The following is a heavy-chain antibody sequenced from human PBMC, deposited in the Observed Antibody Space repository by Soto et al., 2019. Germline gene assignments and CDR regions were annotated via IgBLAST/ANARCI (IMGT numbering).Heavy chain of an antibody. V-gene: IGHV1-8*01. Sequence: ASVKVSCKASGYTFTSYDINWVRQATGQGLEWMGWMNPNSGNTDYAQKFRGRVTMTRDTSIRTAYMELSGLTSEDTAVYYCARRNSDYGRLDYWGLGTLVTVSS. D-gene: IGHD4-17*01. CDR3: ARRNSDYGRLDY. J-gene: IGHJ4*02. CDR2: MNPNSGNT. CDR1: GYTFTSYD.